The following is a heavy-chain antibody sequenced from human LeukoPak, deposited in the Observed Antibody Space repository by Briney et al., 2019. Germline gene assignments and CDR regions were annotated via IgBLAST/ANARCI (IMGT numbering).Heavy chain of an antibody. Sequence: GGSLRLSCVVSGFTFTSYVMSWVRQAPGQGLEWVAIISYGGNNQYYAESVKGRFTISRDNTKNTVYLQMNSLRPEDTAVYYCARAPDSSGYYYYFDYWGQGALVTVSS. CDR1: GFTFTSYV. J-gene: IGHJ4*02. CDR2: ISYGGNNQ. CDR3: ARAPDSSGYYYYFDY. V-gene: IGHV3-30*03. D-gene: IGHD3-22*01.